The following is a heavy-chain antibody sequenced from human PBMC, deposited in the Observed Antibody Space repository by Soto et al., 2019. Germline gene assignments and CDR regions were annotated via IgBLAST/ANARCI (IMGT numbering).Heavy chain of an antibody. CDR2: IYYSGST. Sequence: QVQLQESGPGLVKPSQTLSLTCTVSGGSISSGGYYWSWIRQHPAKGLEWIGYIYYSGSTYYNPSLKSRLTISADTSKNPFSLTLSSVTAADTAVYYCARRYGDGLNYYYGMDVWGQGTTVTVSS. V-gene: IGHV4-31*03. D-gene: IGHD4-17*01. CDR3: ARRYGDGLNYYYGMDV. CDR1: GGSISSGGYY. J-gene: IGHJ6*02.